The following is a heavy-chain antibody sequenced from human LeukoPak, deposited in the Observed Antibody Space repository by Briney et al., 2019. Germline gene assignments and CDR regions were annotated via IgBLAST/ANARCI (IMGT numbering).Heavy chain of an antibody. CDR2: INHSGST. Sequence: SETLSLTCAVYGGSFSGYYWSWIRQPPGKGLEWIGEINHSGSTNYNPSLKSRVTISVDTSKNQFSLKLSSVTAADTAVYYCARAEAIKTYFDYWGQGTLVTVSS. J-gene: IGHJ4*02. V-gene: IGHV4-34*01. CDR3: ARAEAIKTYFDY. CDR1: GGSFSGYY.